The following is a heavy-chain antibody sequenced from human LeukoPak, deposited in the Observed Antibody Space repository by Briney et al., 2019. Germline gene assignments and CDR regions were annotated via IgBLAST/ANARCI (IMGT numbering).Heavy chain of an antibody. CDR2: IYPDDSDT. Sequence: GESLKISCKGSGYSFTGYWIGWVRQMPGKGLEWMGIIYPDDSDTRYSPSFQGQVTISADKSISTAYLQWSSLKASDTAMYYCARSTGSRNYYYYYGMDVWGKGTTVTVSS. J-gene: IGHJ6*04. D-gene: IGHD3-9*01. V-gene: IGHV5-51*01. CDR3: ARSTGSRNYYYYYGMDV. CDR1: GYSFTGYW.